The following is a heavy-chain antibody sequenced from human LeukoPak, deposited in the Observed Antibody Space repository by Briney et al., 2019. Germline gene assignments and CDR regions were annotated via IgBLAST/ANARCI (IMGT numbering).Heavy chain of an antibody. D-gene: IGHD5-18*01. CDR3: AREGYSYGLGLFDY. CDR2: IYTSGST. V-gene: IGHV4-4*08. CDR1: GDSFSSYQ. J-gene: IGHJ4*02. Sequence: SETLSLTCIVSGDSFSSYQWSWIRQPPGKGLEWIGSIYTSGSTNYNPSLKSRVTISVDTSKNQFSLKLSSVTAADTAVYYCAREGYSYGLGLFDYWGQGTLVTVSS.